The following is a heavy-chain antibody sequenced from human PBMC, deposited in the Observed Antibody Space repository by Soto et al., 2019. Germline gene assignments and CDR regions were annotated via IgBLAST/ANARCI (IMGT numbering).Heavy chain of an antibody. D-gene: IGHD2-15*01. CDR2: ARNKANSYTT. Sequence: GGSLRLSCAASGFSFSDHHMDWVRQAPGRGLEWVGRARNKANSYTTEYAASVKGRFTISRDDSKNSLYLQMNSLETEDTAVYHCGWSRCSGGGCSSRRAYYYYMDVWGKGTTVTVSS. CDR1: GFSFSDHH. CDR3: GWSRCSGGGCSSRRAYYYYMDV. V-gene: IGHV3-72*01. J-gene: IGHJ6*03.